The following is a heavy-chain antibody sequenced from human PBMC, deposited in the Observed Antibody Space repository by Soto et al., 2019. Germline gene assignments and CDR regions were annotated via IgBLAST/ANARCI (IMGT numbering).Heavy chain of an antibody. CDR1: GFTFSNYA. V-gene: IGHV3-13*01. J-gene: IGHJ4*02. Sequence: EVQLVESGGGLVQPGGSLRLSCAASGFTFSNYAMHWVRQPTGKGLEWVSGIGAAGDTYYPGSVKGRFTISRENAKNSLYLQMNSLRAADTAVYYCAAGGVTSVAQFDYWGQGTLVTVSS. CDR2: IGAAGDT. D-gene: IGHD3-16*01. CDR3: AAGGVTSVAQFDY.